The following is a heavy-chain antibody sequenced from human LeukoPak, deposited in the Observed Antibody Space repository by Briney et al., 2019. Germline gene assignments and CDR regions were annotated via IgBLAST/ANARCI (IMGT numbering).Heavy chain of an antibody. CDR3: ARLHSGLDY. CDR1: GLTFSSYW. D-gene: IGHD1-26*01. CDR2: IKQDGSEK. J-gene: IGHJ4*02. Sequence: PGGSLRLSCVASGLTFSSYWMSWVRQAPGKGLEWVANIKQDGSEKYYVDSVKGRFTISRDNAKNSLYLQMSSLRAEDTAVYYCARLHSGLDYWGQGTLVTVSS. V-gene: IGHV3-7*01.